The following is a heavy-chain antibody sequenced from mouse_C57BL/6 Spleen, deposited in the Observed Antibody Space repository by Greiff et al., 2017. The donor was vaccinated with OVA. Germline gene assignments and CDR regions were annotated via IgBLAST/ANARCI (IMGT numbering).Heavy chain of an antibody. CDR2: IYPGDGDT. CDR1: GYAFSSSW. J-gene: IGHJ4*01. V-gene: IGHV1-82*01. D-gene: IGHD4-1*01. CDR3: ARAGPYAMDY. Sequence: QVLLKESGPELVKPGASVKISCKASGYAFSSSWMNWVKQRPGKGLEWIGRIYPGDGDTNYNGKFKGKATLTADKSSSTAYMQLSSLTSEDSAVYFCARAGPYAMDYWGQGTSVTVSS.